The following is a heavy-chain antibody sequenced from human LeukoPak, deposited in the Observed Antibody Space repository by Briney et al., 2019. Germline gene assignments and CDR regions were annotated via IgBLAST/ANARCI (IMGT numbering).Heavy chain of an antibody. CDR3: ARGTHIVVVTPSGSAFDI. V-gene: IGHV3-64*01. J-gene: IGHJ3*02. D-gene: IGHD2-21*02. Sequence: GGSLRLSCAASGFTFSSYAMPWVRQAPGKGLEYVSAISSNGGSTYYANSVKGRFTISRDDSKNTLYLQMGSLRAEDMAVYYCARGTHIVVVTPSGSAFDIWGQGTMVTVSS. CDR1: GFTFSSYA. CDR2: ISSNGGST.